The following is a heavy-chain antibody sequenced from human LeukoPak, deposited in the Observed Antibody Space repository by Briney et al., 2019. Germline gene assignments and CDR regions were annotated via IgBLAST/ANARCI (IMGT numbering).Heavy chain of an antibody. D-gene: IGHD6-13*01. CDR2: FDPEDGET. Sequence: ALVKVSCKVSGYTLTELSMHWVRQAPGKGLEWMGGFDPEDGETIYTQKFEGRVTMTEDTSTDTAYMELSSLRSEDTAVYYCATGPIASYSSSWYGMDVWGQGTTVTVSS. J-gene: IGHJ6*02. CDR3: ATGPIASYSSSWYGMDV. CDR1: GYTLTELS. V-gene: IGHV1-24*01.